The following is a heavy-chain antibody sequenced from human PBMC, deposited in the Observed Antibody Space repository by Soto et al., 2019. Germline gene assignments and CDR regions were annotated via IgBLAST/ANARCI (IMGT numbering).Heavy chain of an antibody. CDR1: GCSINSDY. V-gene: IGHV4-59*01. CDR2: IYNSGST. Sequence: PSETLSLTCTVSGCSINSDYWSWIRQPPGKALEWIGYIYNSGSTNYSPSLNSRVTISVDASKNQFSLKLNSVTAADTAVYYCAKDIRGRTAAAVYNWFDPWGQGILVTVSS. CDR3: AKDIRGRTAAAVYNWFDP. J-gene: IGHJ5*02. D-gene: IGHD6-13*01.